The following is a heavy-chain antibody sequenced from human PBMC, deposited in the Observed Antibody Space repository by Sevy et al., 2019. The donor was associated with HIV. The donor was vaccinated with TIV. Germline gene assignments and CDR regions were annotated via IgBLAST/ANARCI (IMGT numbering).Heavy chain of an antibody. J-gene: IGHJ3*02. Sequence: GGSLRLSCAASGFTFSDYAMHWVRQTPGKGLEWVAFISSDGTIKYHADSVKGRFTISRDNSKNTLYLEMCGLRIEDTAVYHCARDTYYYDRSGPDGGAFDIWGQGTKVTVSS. CDR1: GFTFSDYA. CDR3: ARDTYYYDRSGPDGGAFDI. D-gene: IGHD3-22*01. CDR2: ISSDGTIK. V-gene: IGHV3-30-3*01.